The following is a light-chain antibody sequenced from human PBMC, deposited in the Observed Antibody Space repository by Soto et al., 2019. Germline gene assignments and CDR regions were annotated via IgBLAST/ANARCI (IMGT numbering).Light chain of an antibody. J-gene: IGKJ4*02. V-gene: IGKV3-11*01. Sequence: EIVLTQSPATLSLSPGERATLSCRASQSISSSLAWYQQKPGQAPRLLIYDASSRATGFPARFSGSGSGTDFTLTIGSLEPEVFAIYSSHTDIYTPPTF. CDR3: HTDIYTPPT. CDR2: DAS. CDR1: QSISSS.